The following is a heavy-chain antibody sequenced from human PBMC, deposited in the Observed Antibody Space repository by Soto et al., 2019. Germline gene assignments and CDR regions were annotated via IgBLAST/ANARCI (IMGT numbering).Heavy chain of an antibody. V-gene: IGHV3-21*01. J-gene: IGHJ6*04. Sequence: PGGSLRLSCAASGFTFNTYTMNWVRQAPGKGLEWVSSISSRSSYIYYADSVKGRFTISRDNAKNSLYLQMNSLGAEDTAVYFCARADRYFDFWGKGTTVTVSS. CDR3: ARADRYFDF. D-gene: IGHD3-9*01. CDR2: ISSRSSYI. CDR1: GFTFNTYT.